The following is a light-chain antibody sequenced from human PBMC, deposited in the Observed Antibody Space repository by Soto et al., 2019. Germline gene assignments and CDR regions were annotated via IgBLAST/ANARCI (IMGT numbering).Light chain of an antibody. Sequence: DIAMTQSPSTLSASVGDRVTITCRASQSISSWLAWYQQKPGKAPKFLIFKASSIESGVPSRFSGSGSGTALTLTSLSPEPDDFATYYCQQHRTPPLTFGGGTKVEIK. J-gene: IGKJ4*01. CDR2: KAS. CDR1: QSISSW. CDR3: QQHRTPPLT. V-gene: IGKV1-5*03.